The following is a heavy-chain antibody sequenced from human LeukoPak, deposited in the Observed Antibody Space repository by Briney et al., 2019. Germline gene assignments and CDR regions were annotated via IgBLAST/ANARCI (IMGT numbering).Heavy chain of an antibody. V-gene: IGHV1-69*13. J-gene: IGHJ4*02. CDR2: IIPIFGTA. Sequence: SVKVSCKASGGTFSSYAISWVRQAPGQGLEWMGGIIPIFGTANYAQKFQGRVTITADESTSTAYMELSSLRSEDTAVYYCARDDSSSPGCNCWGQGTLVTVSS. CDR1: GGTFSSYA. D-gene: IGHD6-6*01. CDR3: ARDDSSSPGCNC.